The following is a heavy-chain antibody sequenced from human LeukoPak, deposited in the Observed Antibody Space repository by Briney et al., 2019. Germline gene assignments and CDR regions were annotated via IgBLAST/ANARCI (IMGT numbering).Heavy chain of an antibody. CDR2: IYYSGST. V-gene: IGHV4-59*08. J-gene: IGHJ4*02. CDR3: ARHGTISSESYFDY. CDR1: GGSISSYY. D-gene: IGHD1-14*01. Sequence: PSETLSLTCTVSGGSISSYYRSWIRQPPGKGLEWIGYIYYSGSTNYNPSLKSRVTISVDTSKNQFSLKLSSVTAADTAVYYCARHGTISSESYFDYWGQGALVTVSS.